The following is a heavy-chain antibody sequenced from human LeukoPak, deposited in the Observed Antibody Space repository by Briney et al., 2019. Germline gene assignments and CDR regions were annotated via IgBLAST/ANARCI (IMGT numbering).Heavy chain of an antibody. J-gene: IGHJ4*02. CDR1: GFTFSGYA. CDR3: ARQRPIVGAPSN. CDR2: ISGSGGST. Sequence: GGSLRLSCAASGFTFSGYAMSWVRQAPGKGLEWVSAISGSGGSTYYADSVKGRFTISRDNSKNTLYLQMNSLRAEDTAVYYCARQRPIVGAPSNWGQGTLVTVSS. V-gene: IGHV3-23*01. D-gene: IGHD1-26*01.